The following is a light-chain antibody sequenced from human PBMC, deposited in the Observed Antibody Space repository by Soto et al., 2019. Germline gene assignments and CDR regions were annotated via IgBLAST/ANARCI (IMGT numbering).Light chain of an antibody. V-gene: IGKV3-15*01. J-gene: IGKJ1*01. Sequence: EVVLTQSPATLSVSPGERATLSCRASQTVSRSLAWYQQKPGQAPRLLIYGASTRATGIPGRFSGSGSGTDFTLTISSLQSEDFAVYYCQQYHRSPLTFGQGTKVDIK. CDR1: QTVSRS. CDR2: GAS. CDR3: QQYHRSPLT.